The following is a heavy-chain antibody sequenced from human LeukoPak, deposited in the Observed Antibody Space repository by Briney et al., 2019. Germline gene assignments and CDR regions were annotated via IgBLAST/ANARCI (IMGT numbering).Heavy chain of an antibody. CDR2: ISSSGSTI. V-gene: IGHV3-11*01. J-gene: IGHJ4*02. D-gene: IGHD1-26*01. Sequence: GGSLRLSCAASGFTFSDYSMSWIRQAPGKGLEWVSYISSSGSTIYYADSVKGRFTISRDNAKNSLYLQMNSLRAEDTAVYYCARRVGATIYSGSYADYWGQGTLVTVSS. CDR1: GFTFSDYS. CDR3: ARRVGATIYSGSYADY.